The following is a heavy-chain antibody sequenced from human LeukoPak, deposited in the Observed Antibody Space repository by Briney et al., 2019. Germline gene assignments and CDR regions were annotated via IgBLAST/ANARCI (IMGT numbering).Heavy chain of an antibody. D-gene: IGHD3-3*01. CDR2: IYYSGST. V-gene: IGHV4-31*03. CDR3: ARAGFDFWSGYSRYFDY. Sequence: SQTLSLTCTVSGGSISSGGYYWSWIRQHPGKGLEWIGYIYYSGSTYYNPSLKSRVTISVDTSKNRFSLKLSSVTAADTAVYYCARAGFDFWSGYSRYFDYWGQGTLVTVSS. J-gene: IGHJ4*02. CDR1: GGSISSGGYY.